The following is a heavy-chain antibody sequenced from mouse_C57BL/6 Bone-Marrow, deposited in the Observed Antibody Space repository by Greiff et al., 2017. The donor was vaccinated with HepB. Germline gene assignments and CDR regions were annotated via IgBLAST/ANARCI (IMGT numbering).Heavy chain of an antibody. CDR3: ARGGLLGPWFAY. V-gene: IGHV1-53*01. CDR1: GYTFTSYW. D-gene: IGHD3-3*01. CDR2: INPSNGGT. Sequence: QVHVKQPGTELVKPGASVKLSCKASGYTFTSYWMHWVKQRPGQGLEWIGNINPSNGGTNYNEKFKSKATLTVDKSSSTAYMQLSSLTSEDSAVYYCARGGLLGPWFAYWGQGTLVTVSA. J-gene: IGHJ3*01.